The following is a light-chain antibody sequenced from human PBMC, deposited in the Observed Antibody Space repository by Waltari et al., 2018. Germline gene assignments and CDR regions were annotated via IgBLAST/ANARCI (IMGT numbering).Light chain of an antibody. V-gene: IGKV1-5*03. J-gene: IGKJ1*01. CDR3: KQDNSFPWT. CDR2: KAS. Sequence: DIQMTLSPSTLSASVGDRVTITCRASQSISTWLAWYQQKPGNAPNLLIYKASAVESGVPARFSGSGAATDFTLTISGLQPDDFATYFCKQDNSFPWTFGQGTRVDIK. CDR1: QSISTW.